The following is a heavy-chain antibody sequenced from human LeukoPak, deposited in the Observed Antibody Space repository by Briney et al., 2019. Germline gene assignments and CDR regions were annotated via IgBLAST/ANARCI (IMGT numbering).Heavy chain of an antibody. CDR2: INPSGDTT. CDR3: ARVNRVLRSLDY. Sequence: GASVKVSCKASGYTFTSYFMHWVRQAPGQGLEWMGIINPSGDTTTYARKFQGRVTLTRDTSTSTVYMELSSLRSEDTAVYFCARVNRVLRSLDYWGQGTLVTVSS. V-gene: IGHV1-46*01. J-gene: IGHJ4*02. CDR1: GYTFTSYF. D-gene: IGHD4/OR15-4a*01.